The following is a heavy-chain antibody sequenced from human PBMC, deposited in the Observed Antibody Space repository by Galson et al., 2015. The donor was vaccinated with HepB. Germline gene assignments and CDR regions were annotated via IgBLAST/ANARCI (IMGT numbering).Heavy chain of an antibody. V-gene: IGHV1-2*06. CDR1: GYTFTGYY. D-gene: IGHD1-26*01. CDR3: ARRQGGLGALDWFDP. J-gene: IGHJ5*02. CDR2: INPNSGGT. Sequence: SVKVSCKASGYTFTGYYMHWVRQAPGRGLEWMGRINPNSGGTNYAQKFQGRVTMTRDTSISTAYMELSRLRSDDTAVYYCARRQGGLGALDWFDPWGQGTLVTVSS.